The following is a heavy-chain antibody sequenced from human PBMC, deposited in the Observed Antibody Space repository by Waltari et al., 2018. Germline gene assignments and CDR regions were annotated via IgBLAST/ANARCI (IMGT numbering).Heavy chain of an antibody. CDR2: IYHSGST. D-gene: IGHD2-15*01. Sequence: QVQLQESGPGLVKPSETLSLTCAVSGYSISSGYYWGWLRQPPGKGLEWIGSIYHSGSTYYNPSLKSRVTISVDTSKNQFSLKLSSVTAADTAVYYCARRVGGYCSGGSCYKGWFDPWGQGTLVTVSS. V-gene: IGHV4-38-2*01. CDR1: GYSISSGYY. J-gene: IGHJ5*02. CDR3: ARRVGGYCSGGSCYKGWFDP.